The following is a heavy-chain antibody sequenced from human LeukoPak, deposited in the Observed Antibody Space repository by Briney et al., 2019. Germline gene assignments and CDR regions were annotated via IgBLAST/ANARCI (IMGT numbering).Heavy chain of an antibody. CDR1: GFTFSSYW. Sequence: GGSLRLSCAAPGFTFSSYWMSWVRQAPGKGLEWVANIKQDGSEKYYVDSVKGRFTISRDNAKNSLYLQTNSLRAEDTAVYYCAYGDSFDCWGQGTLVTVSS. D-gene: IGHD4-17*01. J-gene: IGHJ4*02. CDR3: AYGDSFDC. V-gene: IGHV3-7*03. CDR2: IKQDGSEK.